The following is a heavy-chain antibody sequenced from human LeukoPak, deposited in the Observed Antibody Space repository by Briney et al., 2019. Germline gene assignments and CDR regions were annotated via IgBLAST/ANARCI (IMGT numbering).Heavy chain of an antibody. Sequence: GGSLRLSCAASGFTLSGYEMTWVRQAPGKGLEWVSYIGRSGTTRFYADSVKGRFTISRDDAKNSLYLQMNSLRAEDTAVYYCARKDPTPLSHFDHWGQGTLVTVSS. CDR2: IGRSGTTR. CDR1: GFTLSGYE. D-gene: IGHD2-15*01. CDR3: ARKDPTPLSHFDH. V-gene: IGHV3-48*03. J-gene: IGHJ4*02.